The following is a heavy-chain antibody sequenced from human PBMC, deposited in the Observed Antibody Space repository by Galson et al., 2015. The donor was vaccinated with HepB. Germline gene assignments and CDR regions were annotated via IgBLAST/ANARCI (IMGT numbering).Heavy chain of an antibody. D-gene: IGHD2-15*01. CDR2: IYPGDSDT. CDR3: ARRLGRFGNKNPHCSGGSCYPAYVDY. Sequence: QSGAEVKKPGESLKISCKGSGYSFTSYWIGWVRQMPGKGLEWMGIIYPGDSDTRYSPSFQGQVTISADKSISTAYLQWSSLKASDTAMYYCARRLGRFGNKNPHCSGGSCYPAYVDYWGQGTLVTVSS. J-gene: IGHJ4*02. V-gene: IGHV5-51*01. CDR1: GYSFTSYW.